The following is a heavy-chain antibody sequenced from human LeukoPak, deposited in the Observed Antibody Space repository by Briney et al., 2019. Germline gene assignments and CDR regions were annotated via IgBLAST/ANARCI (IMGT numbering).Heavy chain of an antibody. V-gene: IGHV4-59*08. Sequence: PSETLSLTCSVSGDSISNYYWSWIRQPPGKGLDWPAYIYYSGSTNYNPSLKSRVTISVDTSKNQFSLELRSVTAADTAVYYCARHPPRGTSGYAFDYWGQGTLVTVSS. CDR2: IYYSGST. CDR1: GDSISNYY. J-gene: IGHJ4*02. CDR3: ARHPPRGTSGYAFDY. D-gene: IGHD5-12*01.